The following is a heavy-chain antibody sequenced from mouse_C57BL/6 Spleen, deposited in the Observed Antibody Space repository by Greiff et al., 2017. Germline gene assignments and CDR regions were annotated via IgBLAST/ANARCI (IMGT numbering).Heavy chain of an antibody. D-gene: IGHD1-1*01. Sequence: QVQLKQSGAELARPGASVKMSCKASGYTFTSYTMPWVKQRPGQGLEWIGYINPSSGSTKYNQKFKDKATLTADKSSSTAYMQLSSLTSEDSEVYYWATDPITTVVEPYFDYWGQGTTLTVSS. CDR1: GYTFTSYT. CDR3: ATDPITTVVEPYFDY. J-gene: IGHJ2*01. V-gene: IGHV1-4*01. CDR2: INPSSGST.